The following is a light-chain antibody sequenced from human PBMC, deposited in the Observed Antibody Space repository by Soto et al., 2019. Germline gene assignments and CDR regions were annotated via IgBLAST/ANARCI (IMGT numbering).Light chain of an antibody. CDR2: GAS. Sequence: EIVMTQSPATLSVSPGERATLSCRASQSVRSNLAWYRQTPGQAPRLLIYGASTRATGIPDRFSGSGAGTEFTRTIDRLEPEDFSMDYCQQYSDSPPTFGQGTKVDIK. CDR1: QSVRSN. J-gene: IGKJ1*01. CDR3: QQYSDSPPT. V-gene: IGKV3-15*01.